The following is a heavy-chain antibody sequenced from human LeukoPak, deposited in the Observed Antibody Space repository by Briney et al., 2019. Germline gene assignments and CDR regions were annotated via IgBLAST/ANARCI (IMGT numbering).Heavy chain of an antibody. CDR2: VYYSGST. V-gene: IGHV4-39*01. D-gene: IGHD1-26*01. J-gene: IGHJ4*02. Sequence: PSETLSLTCTVSGGSIRGSSDYWGWIRQSPGKGLEWIGSVYYSGSTYYNPSLKSRVSISVDTSKNQFHVRLTSVTAADTAVYYCARNESVLGTTGLNDFFDDWGQGTLVPVSS. CDR1: GGSIRGSSDY. CDR3: ARNESVLGTTGLNDFFDD.